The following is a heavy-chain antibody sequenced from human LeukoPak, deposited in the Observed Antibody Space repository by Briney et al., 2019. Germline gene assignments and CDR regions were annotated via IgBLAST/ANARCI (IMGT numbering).Heavy chain of an antibody. D-gene: IGHD3-10*01. V-gene: IGHV3-30-3*01. J-gene: IGHJ4*02. CDR1: GFTFSSYA. CDR2: ISYDGSNK. CDR3: ARAEDGSGSYYVTYYFDY. Sequence: PGGSLRLSCAASGFTFSSYAMHWVRQAPGKGLEWVAVISYDGSNKYYADSVKGRFTISRDNSKNTLYLQMNSLRAEDTAVYYCARAEDGSGSYYVTYYFDYWGQGTLVTVSS.